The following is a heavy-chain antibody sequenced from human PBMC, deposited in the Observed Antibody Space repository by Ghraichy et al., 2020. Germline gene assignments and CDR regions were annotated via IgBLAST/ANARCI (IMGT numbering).Heavy chain of an antibody. CDR3: ASPRRLWFRELFA. CDR2: IKQDGSEK. J-gene: IGHJ5*02. V-gene: IGHV3-7*03. Sequence: GGSLRLSCAASGFTFSSFWMTWVRQAPGKGLEWVANIKQDGSEKSYVDSVKGRFTISRDNAKDSLYLQMNSLRAEDTAVYYCASPRRLWFRELFAWGQGTLVTVSS. D-gene: IGHD3-10*01. CDR1: GFTFSSFW.